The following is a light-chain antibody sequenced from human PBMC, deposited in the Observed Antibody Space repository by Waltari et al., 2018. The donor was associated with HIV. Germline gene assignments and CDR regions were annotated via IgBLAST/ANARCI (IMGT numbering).Light chain of an antibody. V-gene: IGLV3-21*01. CDR3: QVWDSNSDHYV. Sequence: SYVLTQPPSVSVAPRQTATITCGGNNLWDKRVHWYQQKSGQAPVLVIYYDSARPSGIPERFSGSNSGNTATLTISRVEAGDEADYYCQVWDSNSDHYVFGTGTKVTVL. CDR2: YDS. J-gene: IGLJ1*01. CDR1: NLWDKR.